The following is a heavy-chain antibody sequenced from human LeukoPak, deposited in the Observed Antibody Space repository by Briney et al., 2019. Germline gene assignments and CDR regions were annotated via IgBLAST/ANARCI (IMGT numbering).Heavy chain of an antibody. CDR3: ARSVWDAFDI. V-gene: IGHV4-59*01. CDR2: IYYSGST. Sequence: SETLSLTCTVSGGSISSYYWSWIRQPPGKGLEWFGYIYYSGSTNYNPSLKSRVTISVDTSKNQFSLKLSSVTAADTAVYYCARSVWDAFDIWGQGIMDTVSS. J-gene: IGHJ3*02. CDR1: GGSISSYY. D-gene: IGHD3-16*01.